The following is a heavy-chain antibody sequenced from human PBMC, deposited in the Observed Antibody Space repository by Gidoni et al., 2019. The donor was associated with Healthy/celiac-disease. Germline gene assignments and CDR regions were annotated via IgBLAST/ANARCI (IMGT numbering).Heavy chain of an antibody. CDR2: LSSSSSYI. CDR1: GFTFSSYS. J-gene: IGHJ6*02. V-gene: IGHV3-21*01. CDR3: ARDPDMDV. Sequence: EVQLVESGGGLVKPGGSLSLPCAASGFTFSSYSMNWVRQAPGKGLGLVSSLSSSSSYIYYADSVKGRFTISRDNAKNSLYLQMNSLRAEDTAVYYCARDPDMDVWGQGTTVTVSS.